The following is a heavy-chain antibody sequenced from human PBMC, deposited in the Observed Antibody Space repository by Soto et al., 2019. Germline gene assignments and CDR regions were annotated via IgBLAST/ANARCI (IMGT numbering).Heavy chain of an antibody. CDR1: GGSIISGDYY. D-gene: IGHD6-25*01. CDR2: IYYSGST. J-gene: IGHJ5*02. V-gene: IGHV4-30-4*01. CDR3: ARAPLSGAHFDP. Sequence: SETLSLTCTVSGGSIISGDYYWSLIRQPPGKGLEWIGYIYYSGSTYYNPSLKSRVTISVDTSKNQFSLKLSSVTAADTAVYYCARAPLSGAHFDPWGQGTLVTVSS.